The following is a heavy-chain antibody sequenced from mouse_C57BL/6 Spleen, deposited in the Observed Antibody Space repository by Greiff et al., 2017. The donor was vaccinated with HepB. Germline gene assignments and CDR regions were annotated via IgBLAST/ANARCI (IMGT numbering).Heavy chain of an antibody. Sequence: QVQLQQPGAELVRPGSSVKLSCKASGYTFTSYWMDWVKQRPGQGLEWIGNIYPSDSETHYNQKFKDKATLTVDESSSTAYMQLSSLTSEDSAVYYCARDYGSSEGYWGQGTTLTVSS. V-gene: IGHV1-61*01. CDR1: GYTFTSYW. J-gene: IGHJ2*01. D-gene: IGHD1-1*01. CDR3: ARDYGSSEGY. CDR2: IYPSDSET.